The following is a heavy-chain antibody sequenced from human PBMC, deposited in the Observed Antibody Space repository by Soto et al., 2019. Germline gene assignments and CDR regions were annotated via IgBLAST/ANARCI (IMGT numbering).Heavy chain of an antibody. D-gene: IGHD4-4*01. Sequence: PGGSLRLSCGGSGFSFESYSMHWVRQAPGKGLEWVATVSFDSKNKYYIDSVEGRFTLSRDNAKNIVYLQMNSLRHDDTAVYYCAKETVQTTYSFYGMDVWGPGTTVTSP. V-gene: IGHV3-30*02. CDR3: AKETVQTTYSFYGMDV. CDR2: VSFDSKNK. CDR1: GFSFESYS. J-gene: IGHJ6*02.